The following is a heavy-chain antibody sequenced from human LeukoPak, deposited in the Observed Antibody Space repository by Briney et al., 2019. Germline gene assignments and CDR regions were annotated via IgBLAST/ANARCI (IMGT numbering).Heavy chain of an antibody. V-gene: IGHV1-58*01. D-gene: IGHD3-22*01. CDR3: AASARSSGYYYSSD. J-gene: IGHJ4*02. CDR1: GFTFTRSA. CDR2: IAVGSGNT. Sequence: SVKVSCKASGFTFTRSAVQWVRQARGQRLEWIGWIAVGSGNTNYAQEFRERVTITRDTSTGTAYMELSSLRSEDTAVYHCAASARSSGYYYSSDWGQGTLVTVSS.